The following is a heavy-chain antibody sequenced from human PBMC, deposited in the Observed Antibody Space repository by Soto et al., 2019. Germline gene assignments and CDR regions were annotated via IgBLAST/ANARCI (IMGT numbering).Heavy chain of an antibody. CDR3: ARGLRFLEWLLFRAKAFDI. Sequence: SETLSLTCAVYGGSFSGYYWSWIRQPPGKGLEWIGEINHSGSTNYNPSLKSRVTISVDTSKNQFSLKLSSVTAADTAVYYCARGLRFLEWLLFRAKAFDIWGQGTMVTVSS. V-gene: IGHV4-34*01. CDR2: INHSGST. J-gene: IGHJ3*02. D-gene: IGHD3-3*01. CDR1: GGSFSGYY.